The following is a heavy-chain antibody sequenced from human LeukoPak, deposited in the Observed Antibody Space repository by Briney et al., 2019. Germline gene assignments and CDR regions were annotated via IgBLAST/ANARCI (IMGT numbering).Heavy chain of an antibody. CDR3: ASTIQWLVYFDY. CDR2: IRYDGSNK. D-gene: IGHD6-19*01. J-gene: IGHJ4*02. Sequence: GGSLRLSCAASGFTFSSYGMHWVRQAPGKGLEWVAFIRYDGSNKYYADSVKGRFTTSRDNSKNTLYLQMNSLRAEDTAVYYCASTIQWLVYFDYWGQGTLVTVSS. V-gene: IGHV3-30*02. CDR1: GFTFSSYG.